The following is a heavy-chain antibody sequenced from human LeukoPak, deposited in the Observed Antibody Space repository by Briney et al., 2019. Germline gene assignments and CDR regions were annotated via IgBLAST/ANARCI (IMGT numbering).Heavy chain of an antibody. V-gene: IGHV3-66*01. Sequence: GGSLRLSCAASGFSVSGNSMNWVRRAPGKGLEWVSVIDSGGTTYYADSVRGRFIISRDNSKNTLYLQMNSLRAGDTALYYCARDFPRTGGGGSQFDYWGQGTLVTVSS. CDR2: IDSGGTT. CDR1: GFSVSGNS. D-gene: IGHD1-1*01. J-gene: IGHJ4*02. CDR3: ARDFPRTGGGGSQFDY.